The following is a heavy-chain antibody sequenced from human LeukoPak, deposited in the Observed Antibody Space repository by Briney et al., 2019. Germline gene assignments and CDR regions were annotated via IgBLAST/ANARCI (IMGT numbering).Heavy chain of an antibody. CDR2: ISAYNGNT. Sequence: ASVKVSCKASGYTFTSYGISWVRQAPGQGLEWMGWISAYNGNTNYAQKLQGRVTMTTDTSTSTAYMELRSLRSDDTAVYYCARVGTIFGVGTPNWFDPWGQGTLVTVSS. V-gene: IGHV1-18*01. J-gene: IGHJ5*02. D-gene: IGHD3-3*01. CDR1: GYTFTSYG. CDR3: ARVGTIFGVGTPNWFDP.